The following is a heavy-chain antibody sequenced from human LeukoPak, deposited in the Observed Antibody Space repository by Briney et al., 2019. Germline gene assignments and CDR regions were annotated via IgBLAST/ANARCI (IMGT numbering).Heavy chain of an antibody. CDR2: ISWKSGSI. J-gene: IGHJ1*01. CDR3: AKDIGYGDYGLKYFHH. CDR1: GFTFNDYA. Sequence: GRSLRLSCAASGFTFNDYAMHWVRQAPGKGLEWVSGISWKSGSIGYADSVKGRFTISRDNAKNSLYLQMNSLRPEDTALYYCAKDIGYGDYGLKYFHHWGQGTLVTVSS. V-gene: IGHV3-9*01. D-gene: IGHD4-17*01.